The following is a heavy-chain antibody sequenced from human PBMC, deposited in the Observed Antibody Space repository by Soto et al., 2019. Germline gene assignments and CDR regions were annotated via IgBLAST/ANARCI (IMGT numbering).Heavy chain of an antibody. CDR3: AKHIAVAGTSSYFDY. D-gene: IGHD6-19*01. CDR1: GFTFSTYA. Sequence: GGSLRLSCAASGFTFSTYAMSWVRQAPGKGLEWVSSISGSGGSTYYADSVKGRFTISRDNSKNTLYLQMNSLRAEDTAVYYCAKHIAVAGTSSYFDYWGQGTLVTVSS. CDR2: ISGSGGST. J-gene: IGHJ4*02. V-gene: IGHV3-23*01.